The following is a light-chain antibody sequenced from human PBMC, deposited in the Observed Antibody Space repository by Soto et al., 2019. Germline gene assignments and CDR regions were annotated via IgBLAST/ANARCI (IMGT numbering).Light chain of an antibody. CDR2: DVS. CDR3: SSDTRSSTLV. J-gene: IGLJ2*01. CDR1: SSDVGAYNY. Sequence: QSALTQPASVSGSPGQSIAISCTGTSSDVGAYNYVSWYQHHPGKAPKLMIYDVSNRPSGVSDRFSGSKSGNTASLTISGLQAEDEDDYYSSSDTRSSTLVFGGGTKLTVL. V-gene: IGLV2-14*03.